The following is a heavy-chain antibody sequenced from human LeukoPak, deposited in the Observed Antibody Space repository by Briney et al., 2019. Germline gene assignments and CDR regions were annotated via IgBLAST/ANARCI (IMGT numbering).Heavy chain of an antibody. CDR2: ISSSGSTI. Sequence: GGSLRLSCAASGFTFSDYYMSWISQAPGKGLEWVSYISSSGSTIYYADSVKGRFTISRDNAKNSLYLQMNSLRAEDTAVYYCARERYYYDSSGYYDYYFDYWGQGTLVTVSS. CDR1: GFTFSDYY. V-gene: IGHV3-11*01. J-gene: IGHJ4*02. CDR3: ARERYYYDSSGYYDYYFDY. D-gene: IGHD3-22*01.